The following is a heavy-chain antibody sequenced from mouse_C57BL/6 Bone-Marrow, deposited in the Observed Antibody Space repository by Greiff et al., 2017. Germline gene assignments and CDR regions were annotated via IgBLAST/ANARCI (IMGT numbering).Heavy chain of an antibody. Sequence: VQLQQPGAELVMPGASVKLSCKASGYTFTSYWMHWVKQRPGQGLEWIGEIDPSDSYTHYNQKFKGKSTLTVDKSSSTAYMQLSSLTSEDSAVYYCAREGWFYFDYWGQGTTLTVSA. CDR3: AREGWFYFDY. CDR2: IDPSDSYT. CDR1: GYTFTSYW. J-gene: IGHJ2*01. D-gene: IGHD2-3*01. V-gene: IGHV1-69*01.